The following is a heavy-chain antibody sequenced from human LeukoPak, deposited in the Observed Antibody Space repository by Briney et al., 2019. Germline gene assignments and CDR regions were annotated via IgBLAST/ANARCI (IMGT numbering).Heavy chain of an antibody. D-gene: IGHD6-13*01. Sequence: GRSLRLSCAASGFTFSSYAMHWVRQAPGKGLEWVAVISYDGSNKYYTDSVKGRLTISRDNSKNTLYLQMNSLRAEDTAVYYCAKTRPLDSSSWSHGDYWGQGTLVTVSS. CDR1: GFTFSSYA. CDR2: ISYDGSNK. CDR3: AKTRPLDSSSWSHGDY. J-gene: IGHJ4*02. V-gene: IGHV3-30*18.